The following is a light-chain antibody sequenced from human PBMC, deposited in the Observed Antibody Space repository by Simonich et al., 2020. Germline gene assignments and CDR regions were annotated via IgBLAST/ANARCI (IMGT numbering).Light chain of an antibody. CDR2: LGS. CDR3: MQALQTPQFT. V-gene: IGKV2-28*01. J-gene: IGKJ3*01. Sequence: DIVMTQTPLSLSVTPGQPASISCKSSQSLLHSDGKTYLYWYLQKPGQSPQLLIYLGSNRASGVPARFSGSGSGTDFTLKISRVEAEDDGVYYCMQALQTPQFTFGPGTKVDIK. CDR1: QSLLHSDGKTY.